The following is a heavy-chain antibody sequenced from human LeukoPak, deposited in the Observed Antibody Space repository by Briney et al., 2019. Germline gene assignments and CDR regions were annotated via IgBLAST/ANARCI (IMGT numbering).Heavy chain of an antibody. D-gene: IGHD3-10*01. CDR2: IYYSESK. CDR1: GGSVSSGSFY. J-gene: IGHJ1*01. Sequence: TSDTLSLTCTVSGGSVSSGSFYWNWIPQPPGKGLEWIGYIYYSESKCYNPSLKSRVTISVDTSTTQFSLKLSSVTAAATAVYYCARGLRGEPPFHHWGQGTLVTVSS. V-gene: IGHV4-61*01. CDR3: ARGLRGEPPFHH.